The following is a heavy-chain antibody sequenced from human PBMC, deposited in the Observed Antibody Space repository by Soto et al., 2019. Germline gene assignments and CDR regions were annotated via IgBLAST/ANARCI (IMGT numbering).Heavy chain of an antibody. V-gene: IGHV3-23*01. CDR2: ISVSVGST. CDR1: VFRFARST. CDR3: AKRDVPHSTSNAYFYDH. Sequence: LRLSCGVSVFRFARSTMSWVRQAPGKGLEWVSTISVSVGSTYSADSVQGRFTVSSDISDNTLFLRMTSLTADDTAVYFCAKRDVPHSTSNAYFYDHWGRGVLVTVSS. J-gene: IGHJ4*02. D-gene: IGHD2-21*02.